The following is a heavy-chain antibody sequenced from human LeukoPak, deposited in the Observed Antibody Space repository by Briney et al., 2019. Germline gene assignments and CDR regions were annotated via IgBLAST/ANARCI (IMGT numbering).Heavy chain of an antibody. CDR1: GFTFSSYW. Sequence: GGSLRLSCAASGFTFSSYWMHWVRQAPGKGLEWVSTISGGGGSTYYADSVKGRFTISRDNSKNALYLQVNSLRAEDTAVYYCAKGGKWDVTPFDYWGQGTLVTVSS. V-gene: IGHV3-23*01. D-gene: IGHD1-26*01. CDR3: AKGGKWDVTPFDY. J-gene: IGHJ4*02. CDR2: ISGGGGST.